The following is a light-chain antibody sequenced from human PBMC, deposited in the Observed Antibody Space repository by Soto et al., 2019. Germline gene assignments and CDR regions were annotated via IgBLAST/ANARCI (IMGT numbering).Light chain of an antibody. CDR3: AAWDDTLKRYV. Sequence: LTQPPSASETPGQTVSISCSGSNSNIASNTVNWYQHLPGTAPKLLIYYNNQRPSGVPDRFSGSKSGTSASLAISGLQSEDESDYYCAAWDDTLKRYVFGTGTKVTLL. CDR2: YNN. CDR1: NSNIASNT. J-gene: IGLJ1*01. V-gene: IGLV1-44*01.